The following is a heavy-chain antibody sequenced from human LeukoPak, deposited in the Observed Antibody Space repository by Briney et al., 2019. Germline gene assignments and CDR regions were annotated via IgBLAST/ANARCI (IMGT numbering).Heavy chain of an antibody. Sequence: GGSLRLSCAASGFTLSRYWMSWVRQAPGKGLEWVDNINEDGGERHYVDTVKGRFTISRDNAKNSLYLQMNSLRAEDTAVYYCARGGNLENWGRGTLVTVSS. V-gene: IGHV3-7*01. D-gene: IGHD1-14*01. J-gene: IGHJ4*02. CDR2: INEDGGER. CDR1: GFTLSRYW. CDR3: ARGGNLEN.